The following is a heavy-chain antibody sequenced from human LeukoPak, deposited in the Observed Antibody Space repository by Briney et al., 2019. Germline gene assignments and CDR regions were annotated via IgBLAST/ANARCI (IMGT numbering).Heavy chain of an antibody. CDR3: AKVEGVLGYFDY. D-gene: IGHD2-15*01. V-gene: IGHV3-73*01. J-gene: IGHJ4*02. CDR1: GFAFSGSA. Sequence: GGSLKLSCAASGFAFSGSAMHWVRQSSGKGLEWIGRIRSKAHSFATSYAASVTGRFTISRDDSKNTLYLQMNSLRAEDTAVYYCAKVEGVLGYFDYWGQGTLVTVSS. CDR2: IRSKAHSFAT.